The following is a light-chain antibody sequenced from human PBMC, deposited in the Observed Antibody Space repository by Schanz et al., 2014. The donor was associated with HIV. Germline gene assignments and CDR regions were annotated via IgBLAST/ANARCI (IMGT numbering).Light chain of an antibody. CDR2: GNS. Sequence: QSVLTQPPSVSGAPGQRVTISCTGSSSNIGAGYDVHWYQHLPGTAPKLLIYGNSNRPSGVPDRFSGSKSGNTASLTISGLQTEDEADYYCCSYAGSYTFVLFGGGTKLTVL. J-gene: IGLJ2*01. CDR3: CSYAGSYTFVL. V-gene: IGLV1-40*01. CDR1: SSNIGAGYD.